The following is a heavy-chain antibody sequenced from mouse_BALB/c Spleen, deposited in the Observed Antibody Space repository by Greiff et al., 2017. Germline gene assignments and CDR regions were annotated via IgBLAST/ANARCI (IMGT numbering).Heavy chain of an antibody. D-gene: IGHD2-1*01. CDR2: IWAGGST. CDR1: GFSLTSYG. CDR3: ARDRGYGNYGFAY. Sequence: VKLMESGPGLVAPSQSLSITCTVSGFSLTSYGVHWVRQPPGKGLEWLGVIWAGGSTNYNSALMSRLSISKDNSKSQVFLKMNSLQTDDTAMYYCARDRGYGNYGFAYWGQGTLVTVSA. V-gene: IGHV2-9*02. J-gene: IGHJ3*01.